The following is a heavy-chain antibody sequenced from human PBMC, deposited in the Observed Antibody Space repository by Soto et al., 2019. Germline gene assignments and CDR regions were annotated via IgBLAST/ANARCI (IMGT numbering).Heavy chain of an antibody. V-gene: IGHV1-69*13. CDR1: GGTFSSYA. CDR2: IIPIFGTA. CDR3: ARTRVVAAAGWYYYYGMDV. Sequence: GASVKVSCKASGGTFSSYAISWVRQAPGQGLEWMGGIIPIFGTANYAQKFQGRVTITADESTSTAYMELSGLRSEDTAVYYCARTRVVAAAGWYYYYGMDVWGQGTTVTVSS. D-gene: IGHD6-13*01. J-gene: IGHJ6*02.